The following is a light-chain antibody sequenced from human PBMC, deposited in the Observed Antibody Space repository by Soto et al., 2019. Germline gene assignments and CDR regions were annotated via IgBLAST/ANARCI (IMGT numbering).Light chain of an antibody. J-gene: IGLJ1*01. CDR2: EVN. CDR3: SSYAGSSNV. CDR1: SSDVGGYNY. Sequence: QSVLTQPPSASGSPGQSVAISCTGTSSDVGGYNYVSWYQQHPGKAPKLMIYEVNKRPSGVPDGFSGSKSGNTASLTVSGLQAEDEADYYCSSYAGSSNVFGTGTKLTVL. V-gene: IGLV2-8*01.